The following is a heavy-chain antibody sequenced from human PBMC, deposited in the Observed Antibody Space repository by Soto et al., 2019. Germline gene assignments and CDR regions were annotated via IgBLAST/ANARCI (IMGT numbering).Heavy chain of an antibody. Sequence: RCLRPAGPGHGFTSGDYTMAWFRQAAGGGLEWVSFIRSKAYGGTTEYAASVKGRFTISRDDSKSIAYLQMKRLQSEDTAVYYCARDVASYDYGDFYGMDVWGQGTKVTVYS. D-gene: IGHD4-17*01. V-gene: IGHV3-49*03. CDR1: GFTSGDYT. J-gene: IGHJ6*02. CDR3: ARDVASYDYGDFYGMDV. CDR2: IRSKAYGGTT.